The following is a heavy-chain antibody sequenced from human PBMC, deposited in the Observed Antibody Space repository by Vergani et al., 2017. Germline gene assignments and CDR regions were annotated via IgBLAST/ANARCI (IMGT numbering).Heavy chain of an antibody. CDR2: MYTSGHT. V-gene: IGHV4-61*02. Sequence: QVQLQESGPGLLKPSQTLSLTCTVSGASVSRGTYYWTWIRQPAGKKLEWIVRMYTSGHTIYNPSLESRVTMSVDTSKNQFSLQLSSVTAADTAVYYCARASQCSNCYSEGPDGPGYYYMDVWGKGTTVTVSS. CDR1: GASVSRGTYY. D-gene: IGHD3-22*01. J-gene: IGHJ6*03. CDR3: ARASQCSNCYSEGPDGPGYYYMDV.